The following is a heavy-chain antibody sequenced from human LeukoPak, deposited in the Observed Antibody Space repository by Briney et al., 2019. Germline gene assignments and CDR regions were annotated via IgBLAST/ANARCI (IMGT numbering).Heavy chain of an antibody. CDR3: AKVLIADSYYDSTGAHDGFDM. CDR2: ISSSSRYI. CDR1: GFTFSAYS. V-gene: IGHV3-21*06. Sequence: PGGSLRLSGAVSGFTFSAYSMDWVRQAPGKGLEWLSSISSSSRYINYADSVKGRLSISRDNAKNSVFLQMNSLSAEDTAVYYCAKVLIADSYYDSTGAHDGFDMWGQGTMVTVSS. J-gene: IGHJ3*02. D-gene: IGHD3-22*01.